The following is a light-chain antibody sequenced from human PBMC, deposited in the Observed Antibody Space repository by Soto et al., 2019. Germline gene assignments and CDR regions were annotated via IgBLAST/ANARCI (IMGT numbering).Light chain of an antibody. J-gene: IGLJ3*02. V-gene: IGLV2-14*01. Sequence: QSVLTQPASVSGSPGQSITISCTGTSSDLGDYKYVSWYQQYPGKVPKLVSYDVSHRPSGVSNRFSGSKSGNTASLTISGLHAEDEADYYCSSSTTTTSLVVFGGGTKVTVL. CDR2: DVS. CDR3: SSSTTTTSLVV. CDR1: SSDLGDYKY.